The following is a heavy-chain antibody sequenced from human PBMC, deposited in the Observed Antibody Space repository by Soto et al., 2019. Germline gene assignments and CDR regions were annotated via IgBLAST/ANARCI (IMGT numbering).Heavy chain of an antibody. CDR1: GFTFSDSI. V-gene: IGHV3-73*01. D-gene: IGHD3-22*01. CDR2: IRSKANSYAT. CDR3: TTSYYYDSRGYLEYYVYGMDL. Sequence: GSLRLSCAVSGFTFSDSIIHWVRQASGKGLEWVGRIRSKANSYATTYAASVKGGFTISRDDSKNTAYLQMNSLKTEDTAVYYCTTSYYYDSRGYLEYYVYGMDLWGQGTTVTVSS. J-gene: IGHJ6*02.